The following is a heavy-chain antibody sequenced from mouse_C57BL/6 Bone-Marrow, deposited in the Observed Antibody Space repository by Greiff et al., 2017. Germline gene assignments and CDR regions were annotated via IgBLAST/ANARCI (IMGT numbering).Heavy chain of an antibody. J-gene: IGHJ2*01. CDR2: IYPGSGNT. D-gene: IGHD1-1*01. CDR1: GYSFTSYY. V-gene: IGHV1-66*01. CDR3: AEGNYYGSPFFDY. Sequence: VQLQQSGPELVKPGASVKISCKASGYSFTSYYIHWVKQRPGQGLEWIGWIYPGSGNTKYNEKFKGKATLTADTSSSTAYMQLSSLTSEDSAVYDGAEGNYYGSPFFDYGGQGTTLTVSS.